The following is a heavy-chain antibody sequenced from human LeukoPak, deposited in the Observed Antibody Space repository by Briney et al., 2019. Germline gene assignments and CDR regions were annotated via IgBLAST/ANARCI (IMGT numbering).Heavy chain of an antibody. V-gene: IGHV4-34*01. CDR3: ARGNRAGYIFDY. CDR2: IAHDGST. D-gene: IGHD5-24*01. CDR1: GVSSSDYH. J-gene: IGHJ4*02. Sequence: SETLSLTCAVYGVSSSDYHWSWLRQAPGKGLEWIGEIAHDGSTNYSPSLKRRATISRDTSKNHFSLNLRSVTAADTAVYSCARGNRAGYIFDYWGQGTLVTVSS.